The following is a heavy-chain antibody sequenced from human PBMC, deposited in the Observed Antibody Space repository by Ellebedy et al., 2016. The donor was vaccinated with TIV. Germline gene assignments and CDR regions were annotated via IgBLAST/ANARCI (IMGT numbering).Heavy chain of an antibody. Sequence: AASVKVSCKVSGYSLIELSIHWVRQAPGQGLEWMGWISAYKGNTNYAQKLQGRVTMTTDTSTSTAYMELRSLRSDDTAVYYCASDRNYYDSSGYCFDYWGQGTLVTVSS. CDR2: ISAYKGNT. J-gene: IGHJ4*02. D-gene: IGHD3-22*01. V-gene: IGHV1-18*01. CDR1: GYSLIELS. CDR3: ASDRNYYDSSGYCFDY.